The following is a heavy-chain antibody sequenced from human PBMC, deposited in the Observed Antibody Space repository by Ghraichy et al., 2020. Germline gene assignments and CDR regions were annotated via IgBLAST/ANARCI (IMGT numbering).Heavy chain of an antibody. D-gene: IGHD6-13*01. CDR3: ARGRVPGIAGY. Sequence: SETLSLTCAVYGGSFSGYYWSWIRQPPGKGLEWIGEINHSGSTNYNPSLKSRVTISVDTSKNQFSLKLSSVTAADTAVYYCARGRVPGIAGYWGQGTLVTVSS. CDR2: INHSGST. J-gene: IGHJ4*02. V-gene: IGHV4-34*01. CDR1: GGSFSGYY.